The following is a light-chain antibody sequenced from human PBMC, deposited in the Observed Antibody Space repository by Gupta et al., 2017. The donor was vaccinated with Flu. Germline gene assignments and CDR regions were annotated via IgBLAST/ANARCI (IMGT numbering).Light chain of an antibody. Sequence: QSVLTQPPSASGTPGQSVTISCSGSRSNIRSNNVDWYQHLPGTAPRLLIYADNQRPSGVPDRFSGSKSGTSASLGIIGLQSEDEGDYYCATWDDSLNGHIFGGGTRVTVL. J-gene: IGLJ2*01. CDR3: ATWDDSLNGHI. V-gene: IGLV1-44*01. CDR1: RSNIRSNN. CDR2: ADN.